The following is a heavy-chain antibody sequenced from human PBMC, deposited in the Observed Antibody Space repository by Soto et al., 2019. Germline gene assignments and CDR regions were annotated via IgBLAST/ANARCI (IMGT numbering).Heavy chain of an antibody. D-gene: IGHD2-2*02. CDR1: GYNFAAYW. V-gene: IGHV5-51*01. J-gene: IGHJ6*02. Sequence: GESLKISCEGSGYNFAAYWIGWVRQMPGKGLEWTGFIYPGDSNTKYSPSFQGQVTISADKSITTAYLQWSSLKASDTAMYYCARRQYTNYYGLDVWGQGTMVTVSS. CDR2: IYPGDSNT. CDR3: ARRQYTNYYGLDV.